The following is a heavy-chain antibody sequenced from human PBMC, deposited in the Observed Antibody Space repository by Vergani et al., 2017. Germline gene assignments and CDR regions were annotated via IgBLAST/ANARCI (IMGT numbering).Heavy chain of an antibody. CDR3: TRDVADTHSSIWPLNYHYFMDV. V-gene: IGHV3-33*05. Sequence: QVQLVESGGNLVQPGRSLRLSCAAAGFKFSNFGMHWVRQVPGKGLEWVAFISYNGGNQYYADSVQGRFTISRDNTKNILYLQMSSLRVEDTALSYCTRDVADTHSSIWPLNYHYFMDVWGEGTTVTVSS. CDR2: ISYNGGNQ. D-gene: IGHD6-13*01. J-gene: IGHJ6*03. CDR1: GFKFSNFG.